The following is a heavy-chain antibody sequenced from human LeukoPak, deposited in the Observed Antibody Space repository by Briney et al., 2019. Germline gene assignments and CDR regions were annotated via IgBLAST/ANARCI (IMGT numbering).Heavy chain of an antibody. CDR2: ISGSGGST. CDR3: ARIFSSSPARDY. J-gene: IGHJ4*02. CDR1: AFTFSSYA. V-gene: IGHV3-23*01. D-gene: IGHD6-13*01. Sequence: GGSLRLSCAASAFTFSSYAMSWVRQAPGKGLEWVSAISGSGGSTYYADSVKGRFTISRDNSKNTLYLQMNSLRAEDTAVYYCARIFSSSPARDYWGQGTLVTVSS.